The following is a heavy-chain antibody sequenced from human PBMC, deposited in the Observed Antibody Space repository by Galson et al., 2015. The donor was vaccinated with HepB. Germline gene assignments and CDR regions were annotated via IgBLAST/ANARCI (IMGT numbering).Heavy chain of an antibody. CDR2: TYYRSKWYN. CDR3: ARVRTLKPRYCSSTSCYYYYGMDV. J-gene: IGHJ6*02. CDR1: GDSVSSNSAA. V-gene: IGHV6-1*01. Sequence: CAISGDSVSSNSAAWNWIRQSPSRGLEWLGRTYYRSKWYNDYAVSVKSRITINPDTSKNQFSLQLNSVTPEDTAVYYCARVRTLKPRYCSSTSCYYYYGMDVWGQGTTVTVSS. D-gene: IGHD2-2*01.